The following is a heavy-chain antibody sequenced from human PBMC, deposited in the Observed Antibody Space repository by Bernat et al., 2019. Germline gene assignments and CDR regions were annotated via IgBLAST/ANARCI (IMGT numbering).Heavy chain of an antibody. CDR1: GFMFSTYW. CDR2: IKQDGSGK. V-gene: IGHV3-7*03. Sequence: DVQLVGSGGGLVQPGGSLRLSCAASGFMFSTYWMSWVRQAPGKGLEWVANIKQDGSGKYYVDSVKGRFTISRDNAKNSLYLQMNSLRAEDMAVYYCARENSGIKGIFFDYWGQGILVTVSS. CDR3: ARENSGIKGIFFDY. J-gene: IGHJ4*02. D-gene: IGHD1-26*01.